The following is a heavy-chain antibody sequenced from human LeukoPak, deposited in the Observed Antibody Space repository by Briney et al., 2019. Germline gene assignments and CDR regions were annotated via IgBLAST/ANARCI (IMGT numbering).Heavy chain of an antibody. Sequence: ATVKVSCKASGYIFTGYYMHWVRQAPGQGLEWMGWINPNSSGTNYAQKFQGRVTMTRDTSISTAYMELSRLRSDDTAVYYCARAPTVTTGDYWGQGTLVTVSS. J-gene: IGHJ4*02. CDR2: INPNSSGT. D-gene: IGHD4-17*01. CDR1: GYIFTGYY. CDR3: ARAPTVTTGDY. V-gene: IGHV1-2*02.